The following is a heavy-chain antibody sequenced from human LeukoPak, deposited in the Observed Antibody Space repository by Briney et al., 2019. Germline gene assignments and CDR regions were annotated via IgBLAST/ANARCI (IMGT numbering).Heavy chain of an antibody. D-gene: IGHD2-2*01. CDR3: ARGDQIKPAAIRFEYFQH. J-gene: IGHJ1*01. CDR2: IIPMFGTA. Sequence: SVKVSCKASGGTFSSYAISWVRQAVGQGLEWMGGIIPMFGTANYAQKFQGRVTITTDESTSTAYMELSSLRSEDTAVYYCARGDQIKPAAIRFEYFQHWGQGTLVTVSS. V-gene: IGHV1-69*05. CDR1: GGTFSSYA.